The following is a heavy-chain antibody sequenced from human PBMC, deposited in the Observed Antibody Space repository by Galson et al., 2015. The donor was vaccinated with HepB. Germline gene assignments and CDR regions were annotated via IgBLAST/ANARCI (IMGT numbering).Heavy chain of an antibody. J-gene: IGHJ4*02. CDR2: ISAYNGNT. CDR3: ARALAPLGYLAAYFY. CDR1: GYTFTSYG. Sequence: SVKVSCKASGYTFTSYGISWVRQAPGQGLEWMGWISAYNGNTNYAQKLQGRVTMTTDTSTSTAYMELRSLRSDDTAVYYCARALAPLGYLAAYFYWGQGTLVTVSS. D-gene: IGHD3-22*01. V-gene: IGHV1-18*01.